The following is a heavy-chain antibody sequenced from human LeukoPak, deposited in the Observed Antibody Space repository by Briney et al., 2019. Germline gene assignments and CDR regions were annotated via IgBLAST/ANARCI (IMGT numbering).Heavy chain of an antibody. D-gene: IGHD5-12*01. CDR1: GFTFSDYY. Sequence: GGSLRLSCAASGFTFSDYYMSWIRQAPGKGLEWVSYISSSGSTIYYADSVKGRFTISRDNAKNSLYLQMNSLRAEDTAVYYCTPDSRWLRLFDYWGQGTLVTVSS. CDR2: ISSSGSTI. V-gene: IGHV3-11*01. J-gene: IGHJ4*02. CDR3: TPDSRWLRLFDY.